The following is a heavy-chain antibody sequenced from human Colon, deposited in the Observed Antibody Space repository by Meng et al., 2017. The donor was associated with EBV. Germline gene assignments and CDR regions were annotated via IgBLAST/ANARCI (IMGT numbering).Heavy chain of an antibody. V-gene: IGHV4-4*02. Sequence: VLLPASAPGLVKPSETLSLTSAVSGCSISSGYWCTWVRQSPGKGLEWIVKIYHSGSTNYNPSLKSRVTVSVDKSKNQFSLKLTSVTAADTAVYYCARGGYYSFDYWGQRTLVTVSS. CDR1: GCSISSGYW. J-gene: IGHJ4*02. D-gene: IGHD5-18*01. CDR2: IYHSGST. CDR3: ARGGYYSFDY.